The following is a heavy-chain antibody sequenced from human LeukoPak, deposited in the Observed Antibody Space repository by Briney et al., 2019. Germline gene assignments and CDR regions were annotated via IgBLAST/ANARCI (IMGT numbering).Heavy chain of an antibody. Sequence: GGSLRLSCAASGFPFSYYSMHWVRQAPGKGLEWVAVISYDEDNKYYADSVKGRFTISRDNAKNSLYLQMNSLRAEDTAVYYCARVSVTTFDYWGQGTLVTVSS. CDR3: ARVSVTTFDY. D-gene: IGHD4-17*01. J-gene: IGHJ4*02. CDR2: ISYDEDNK. CDR1: GFPFSYYS. V-gene: IGHV3-30-3*01.